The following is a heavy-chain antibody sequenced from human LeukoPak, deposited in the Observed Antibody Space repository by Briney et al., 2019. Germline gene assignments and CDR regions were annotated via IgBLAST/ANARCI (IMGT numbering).Heavy chain of an antibody. CDR1: GGSLSSSGYY. J-gene: IGHJ5*02. CDR2: IYYSGTT. D-gene: IGHD2-21*01. CDR3: ARRPYGWFDP. V-gene: IGHV4-31*03. Sequence: SETLSLTCTVSGGSLSSSGYYWSWLRQHPGKGLEWIGYIYYSGTTYYNPSLKSRVTISVDTSKNQFSLKLSSVTAADTAVYYCARRPYGWFDPWGQGTLVTVSS.